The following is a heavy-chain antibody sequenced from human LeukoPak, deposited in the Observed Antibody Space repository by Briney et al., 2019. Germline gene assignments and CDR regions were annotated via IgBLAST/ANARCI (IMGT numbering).Heavy chain of an antibody. Sequence: ASVKVSCKASGYTFTSYHMHWVRQAPGQGLEWMGIINPSGGSTSYAQKFQGRVTMTRDTSTSTVYMELSSLRSEDTAVYYCARDFLETGYSREEDYWGQGTLVTVSS. CDR3: ARDFLETGYSREEDY. V-gene: IGHV1-46*01. D-gene: IGHD6-13*01. CDR1: GYTFTSYH. CDR2: INPSGGST. J-gene: IGHJ4*02.